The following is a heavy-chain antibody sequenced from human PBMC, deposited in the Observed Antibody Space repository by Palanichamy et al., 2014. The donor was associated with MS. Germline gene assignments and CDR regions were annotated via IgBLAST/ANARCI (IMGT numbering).Heavy chain of an antibody. V-gene: IGHV3-74*01. D-gene: IGHD4-17*01. J-gene: IGHJ2*01. CDR3: ARDGYGDYVSEDWYFDL. Sequence: FTISRDNAKNTLYLQMNSLRAEDTAVYYCARDGYGDYVSEDWYFDLWGRGTLVTVSS.